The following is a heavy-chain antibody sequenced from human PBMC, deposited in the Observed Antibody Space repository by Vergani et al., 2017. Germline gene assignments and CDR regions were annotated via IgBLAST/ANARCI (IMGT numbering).Heavy chain of an antibody. D-gene: IGHD1-1*01. V-gene: IGHV1-46*01. CDR1: GYTFTSYY. J-gene: IGHJ4*02. Sequence: QVQLVQSGAEVKKPGASVKVSCKASGYTFTSYYMHWVRQAPGQGLEWRGIINPSGGSTRYAQKFQGRVTMTRDTSTSTVYMELSRLGSEDTAVYYCARGTVQLERQDYWGQGTLVTVSS. CDR2: INPSGGST. CDR3: ARGTVQLERQDY.